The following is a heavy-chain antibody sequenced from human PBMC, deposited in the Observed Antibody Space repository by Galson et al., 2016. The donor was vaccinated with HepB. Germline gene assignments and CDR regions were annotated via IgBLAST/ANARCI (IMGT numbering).Heavy chain of an antibody. Sequence: SLRLSCAASGITLSNYWMHWVRQVPGKGLMWVSRINSDGSSTSYVDSVRGRFTISTDKAKNTLFLQMNSLRAEDTAVYYCASLLRGNFGAGYYYGLAVWGRGTTVTVSS. CDR2: INSDGSST. CDR3: ASLLRGNFGAGYYYGLAV. CDR1: GITLSNYW. J-gene: IGHJ6*02. D-gene: IGHD1-26*01. V-gene: IGHV3-74*01.